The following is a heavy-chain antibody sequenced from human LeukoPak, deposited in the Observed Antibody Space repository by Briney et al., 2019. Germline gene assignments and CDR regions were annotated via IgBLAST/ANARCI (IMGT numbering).Heavy chain of an antibody. V-gene: IGHV4-59*01. CDR1: GGSISGYY. Sequence: KPSETLSLTCTVSGGSISGYYWNWIRQPPGKGLEWIGYIYYSGSTNYNPSLQSRVTISVDTSKNQFSLKLRSVTAADTAVYYCARVSEDYGSNSGDFDSWGQGTLVTVSS. CDR2: IYYSGST. D-gene: IGHD4-23*01. J-gene: IGHJ4*02. CDR3: ARVSEDYGSNSGDFDS.